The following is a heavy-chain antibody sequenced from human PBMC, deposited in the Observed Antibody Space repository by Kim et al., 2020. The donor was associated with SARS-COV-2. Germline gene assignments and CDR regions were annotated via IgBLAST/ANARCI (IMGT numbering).Heavy chain of an antibody. J-gene: IGHJ4*02. V-gene: IGHV3-30*04. Sequence: GGSLRLSCAASGFTFSSYAMHWVRQAPGKGLEWVAVISYDGSNKYYADSVKGRFTISRDNSKNTLYLQMNSLRAEDTAVYYCASTPFTIPEPPDYWGQGTLVTVSS. CDR2: ISYDGSNK. CDR3: ASTPFTIPEPPDY. CDR1: GFTFSSYA. D-gene: IGHD3-3*01.